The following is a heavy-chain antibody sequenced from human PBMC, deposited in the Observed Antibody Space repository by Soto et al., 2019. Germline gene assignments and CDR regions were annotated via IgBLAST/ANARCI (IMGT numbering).Heavy chain of an antibody. J-gene: IGHJ4*02. CDR3: ARAAEYSSSPIDY. CDR2: ISTYNGNT. D-gene: IGHD6-6*01. V-gene: IGHV1-18*01. CDR1: GYSFTSYG. Sequence: QVQLVQSGAEVKKPGASVKFSCKASGYSFTSYGIRWVRQAPGQGVEWIGWISTYNGNTNYAQKLHGRVTMTTDTSTSTAYMELRSLRSDDTAVYYCARAAEYSSSPIDYWGQGTLVTVSS.